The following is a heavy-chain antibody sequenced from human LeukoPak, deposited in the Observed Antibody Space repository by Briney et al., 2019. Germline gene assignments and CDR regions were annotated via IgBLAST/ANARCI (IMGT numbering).Heavy chain of an antibody. CDR3: ARGPYSYDSLGAFDI. CDR1: GDSISSGDYY. CDR2: ISSSGST. D-gene: IGHD3-22*01. J-gene: IGHJ3*02. V-gene: IGHV4-61*02. Sequence: SQTLSLTCTVSGDSISSGDYYWSWIRQPAGKGLEWIGRISSSGSTNYNPSLKSRVTISVDTSKNQFSLKLSSVTAADTAVYFCARGPYSYDSLGAFDIWGQGTMVTVSS.